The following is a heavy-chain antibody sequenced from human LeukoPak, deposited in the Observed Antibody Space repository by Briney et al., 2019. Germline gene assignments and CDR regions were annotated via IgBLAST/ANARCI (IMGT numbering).Heavy chain of an antibody. Sequence: SVKVSCKASGGTFSSHAISWVRQAPGQGLEWMGRIIPILGIANYAQKFQGRVTITADKSTSTAYMELSSLRSEDTAVYYCASSIGYCSSTSCHPGDYWGQGTLVTVSS. CDR2: IIPILGIA. D-gene: IGHD2-2*01. CDR3: ASSIGYCSSTSCHPGDY. V-gene: IGHV1-69*04. CDR1: GGTFSSHA. J-gene: IGHJ4*02.